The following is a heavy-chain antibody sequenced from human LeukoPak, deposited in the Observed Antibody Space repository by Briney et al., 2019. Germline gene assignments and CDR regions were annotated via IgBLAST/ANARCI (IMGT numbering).Heavy chain of an antibody. CDR1: GGSFSGYY. Sequence: SETLSLTCAVYGGSFSGYYWSWIRQPPGKGLEWIGGINHSGSTNYNLSLKSRVTISVDTSKNQFSLKLSSVTAADTAVYYCARGPFPYDAFDIWGQGTMVTVSS. CDR3: ARGPFPYDAFDI. J-gene: IGHJ3*02. V-gene: IGHV4-34*01. CDR2: INHSGST.